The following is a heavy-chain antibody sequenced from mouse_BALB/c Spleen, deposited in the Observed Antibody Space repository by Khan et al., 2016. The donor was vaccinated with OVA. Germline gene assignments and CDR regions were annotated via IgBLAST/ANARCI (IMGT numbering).Heavy chain of an antibody. Sequence: QIQLVQSGPELKKPGETVKISCKASGYTFRNTGMNWVKQAPGKGLKWMGWINTYTGEPTYADDFKGRFAFSLETSANTAYLQINNLKNEDTATEFCARVGYNRTMSYWGQGTSVTVSS. V-gene: IGHV9-3-1*01. CDR1: GYTFRNTG. CDR2: INTYTGEP. D-gene: IGHD2-14*01. J-gene: IGHJ4*01. CDR3: ARVGYNRTMSY.